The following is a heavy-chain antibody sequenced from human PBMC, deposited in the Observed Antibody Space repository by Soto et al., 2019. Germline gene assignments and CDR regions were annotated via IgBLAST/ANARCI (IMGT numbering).Heavy chain of an antibody. V-gene: IGHV3-21*01. CDR3: ARDGEVSDYYMDV. J-gene: IGHJ6*03. CDR2: ISSSSSYI. CDR1: GFTFSSYS. Sequence: EVQLVESGGGRVKPGGSLRLSCAASGFTFSSYSMNWVRQAPGKGLEWVSSISSSSSYIYYADSVKGRFTISRDNAKNSLYLQMNSLRAEDTAVYYCARDGEVSDYYMDVWGKGTTVTVSS. D-gene: IGHD3-10*01.